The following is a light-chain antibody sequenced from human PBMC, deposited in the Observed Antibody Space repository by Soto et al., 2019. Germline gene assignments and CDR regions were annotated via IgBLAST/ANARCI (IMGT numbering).Light chain of an antibody. V-gene: IGLV1-40*01. J-gene: IGLJ1*01. CDR1: SSNFGAGYE. CDR3: QSFDSSLRAYV. Sequence: QAVLTQPPSVSGAPGQRVTISCTGSSSNFGAGYEVHWYKQLPGAAPTLVIFNNLNRPSGVPERFSGSKSGTSASLVISGLQAEDEADYYCQSFDSSLRAYVFGSGPKLTVL. CDR2: NNL.